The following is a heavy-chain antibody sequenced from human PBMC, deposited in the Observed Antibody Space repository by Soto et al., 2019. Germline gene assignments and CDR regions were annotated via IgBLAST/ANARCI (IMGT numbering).Heavy chain of an antibody. CDR3: VRQAGGASTPGEDY. V-gene: IGHV1-8*01. CDR1: GYPFTAFD. J-gene: IGHJ4*02. D-gene: IGHD2-15*01. Sequence: QVHLVQSGAEVKKPGASVKVSCKAAGYPFTAFDIHWVRQATAQGLGWMGWVNPHTGNTAFAQKFQHRVSMTGDTSISTVYLELSSLTSRDTAVYFFVRQAGGASTPGEDYWGQGTLVTVSA. CDR2: VNPHTGNT.